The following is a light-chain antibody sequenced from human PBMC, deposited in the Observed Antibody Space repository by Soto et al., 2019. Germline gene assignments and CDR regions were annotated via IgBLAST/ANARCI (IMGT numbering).Light chain of an antibody. CDR2: KAS. J-gene: IGKJ1*01. CDR3: QQYNSYSEA. Sequence: DIHLTQSPSTLSGSVGDRVTITCRASQTISSWLAWYQQKPGKAPKLLIYKASTLKSGVPSRFSGSGSGTEFTLTISSLQPDDFETYYCQQYNSYSEAFGQGTKVDIK. CDR1: QTISSW. V-gene: IGKV1-5*03.